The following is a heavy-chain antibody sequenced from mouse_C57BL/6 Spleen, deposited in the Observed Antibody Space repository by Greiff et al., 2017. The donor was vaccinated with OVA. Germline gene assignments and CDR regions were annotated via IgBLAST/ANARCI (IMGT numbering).Heavy chain of an antibody. CDR1: GYTFTDHT. CDR3: ATPLGGGSSDDLDY. D-gene: IGHD1-1*01. Sequence: QVQLQQSDAELVKPGASVKISCKASGYTFTDHTIHWMKQRPEQGLEWIGYIYPRDGSTKYNEKFKGKATLTADKSSSTAYMQLNSLTSEDSAVYVCATPLGGGSSDDLDYWGQGTTLTVSS. CDR2: IYPRDGST. J-gene: IGHJ2*01. V-gene: IGHV1-78*01.